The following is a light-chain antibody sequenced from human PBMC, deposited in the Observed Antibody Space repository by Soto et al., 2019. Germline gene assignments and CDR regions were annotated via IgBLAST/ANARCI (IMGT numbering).Light chain of an antibody. CDR3: QQYADSPLT. J-gene: IGKJ4*02. CDR1: QTVNRNY. V-gene: IGKV3-20*01. Sequence: EIVLTQSPGTLSLSPGERATLSCRASQTVNRNYLGWYQQKPGQAPRFLIHSASDRATGTPDRFSGSGSGPDFTLTISRLEPEDFAVYYCQQYADSPLTFGGGTKVEI. CDR2: SAS.